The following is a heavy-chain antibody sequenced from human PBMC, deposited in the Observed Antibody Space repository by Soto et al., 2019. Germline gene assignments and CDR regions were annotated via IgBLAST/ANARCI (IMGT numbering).Heavy chain of an antibody. CDR2: ISPDGSQT. V-gene: IGHV3-7*01. D-gene: IGHD1-26*01. J-gene: IGHJ4*02. CDR1: GFTFSSYW. Sequence: GGSLRLSCAASGFTFSSYWMHWVRQAPGKGLEWVANISPDGSQTSYVGSVKGRFTVSRDNAENSVSLQIISLRVEDTAVYYCSWSLNNWGQGTLVTVSS. CDR3: SWSLNN.